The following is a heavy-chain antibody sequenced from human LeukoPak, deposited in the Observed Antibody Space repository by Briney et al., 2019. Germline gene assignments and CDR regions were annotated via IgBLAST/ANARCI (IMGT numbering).Heavy chain of an antibody. V-gene: IGHV4-39*01. CDR3: ARHALATVTDPSFDY. CDR2: LYHSGST. D-gene: IGHD2-21*02. J-gene: IGHJ4*02. Sequence: PSETLSLTCTVSGGSISTPGYYWGWIRQPPGKELEWIGSLYHSGSTYYKPSLKSRATISVDKSKNQCSLKLRSVTAADTAVYYCARHALATVTDPSFDYWGQGTLVTVSS. CDR1: GGSISTPGYY.